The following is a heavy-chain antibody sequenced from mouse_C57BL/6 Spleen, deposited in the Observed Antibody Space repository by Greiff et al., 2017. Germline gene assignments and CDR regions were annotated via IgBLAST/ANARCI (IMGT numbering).Heavy chain of an antibody. CDR1: GFSLSTSGMG. V-gene: IGHV8-12*01. CDR2: IYWDDDT. J-gene: IGHJ3*01. CDR3: ARRGTAQATGAWFAY. D-gene: IGHD3-2*02. Sequence: VKLMESGPGILQSSQTLSLTCSFSGFSLSTSGMGVSWIRQPSGKGLEWLAHIYWDDDTRYNPSLKSRLTISKDTSRNQVFLKITSVDTADTATYYCARRGTAQATGAWFAYWGQGTLVTVSA.